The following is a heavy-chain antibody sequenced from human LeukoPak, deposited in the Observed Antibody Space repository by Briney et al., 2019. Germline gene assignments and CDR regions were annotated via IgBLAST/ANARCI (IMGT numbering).Heavy chain of an antibody. CDR1: GGSISSSSYY. V-gene: IGHV4-39*01. D-gene: IGHD2-15*01. J-gene: IGHJ4*02. CDR3: ARLLDIVVVVAAYFDY. CDR2: IYYSGST. Sequence: SETPSLTCTVSGGSISSSSYYWGWIRQPPGKGLEWIGSIYYSGSTYYNPSLKSRVTISVDTSKNQFSLKLSSVTAADTAVYYCARLLDIVVVVAAYFDYWAQGTLVTVSS.